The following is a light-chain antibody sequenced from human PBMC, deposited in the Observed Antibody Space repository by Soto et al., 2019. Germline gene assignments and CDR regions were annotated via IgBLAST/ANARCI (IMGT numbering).Light chain of an antibody. Sequence: SYELTQPPSVSVSPGQTASITCSGDKLGDKYTCWYQQKPGQSPVLVIYQHSQRPSGIPERFSGSNSGNTATLTISGTQAMDEADYSCQAWDSSTDVVFGGGTKLTVL. CDR3: QAWDSSTDVV. CDR2: QHS. J-gene: IGLJ2*01. CDR1: KLGDKY. V-gene: IGLV3-1*01.